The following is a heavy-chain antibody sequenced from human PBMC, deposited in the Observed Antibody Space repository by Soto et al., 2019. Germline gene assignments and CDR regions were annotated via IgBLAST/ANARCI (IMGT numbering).Heavy chain of an antibody. V-gene: IGHV5-51*01. CDR3: ARSFDSSSTYGMDV. Sequence: GESLKISCKGSGYSFTRYWIGWVRQMPGKGLEWVGIIYPGDLDTRYSPSFRGQVTISADRSTSTAYLQWNSLKASDTAIYYCARSFDSSSTYGMDVWGQGTTVTVSS. CDR1: GYSFTRYW. CDR2: IYPGDLDT. D-gene: IGHD6-13*01. J-gene: IGHJ6*02.